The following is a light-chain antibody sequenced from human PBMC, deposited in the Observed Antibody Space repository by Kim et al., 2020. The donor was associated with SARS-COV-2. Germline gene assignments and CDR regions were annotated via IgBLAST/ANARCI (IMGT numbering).Light chain of an antibody. J-gene: IGKJ1*01. CDR3: QQYGSSPWT. V-gene: IGKV3-20*01. Sequence: LSPGERATLSCRASQSVSSSYLAWYQQKPGQAPRLLSYGASSRATGIPDRFSGSGSGTDFTLTISRLEPEDFAVYYCQQYGSSPWTFGQGTKLEI. CDR1: QSVSSSY. CDR2: GAS.